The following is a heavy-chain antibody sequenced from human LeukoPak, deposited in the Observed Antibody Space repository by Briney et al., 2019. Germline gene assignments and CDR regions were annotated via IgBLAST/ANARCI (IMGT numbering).Heavy chain of an antibody. D-gene: IGHD1-26*01. Sequence: PGGSLRLSCVASGIILSDHWMYWVRQGPDRGLAHVSRIESDASRTTYADSVKGRFTISRDNSKNTLYLQMNSLRAEDTAVYYCARAKVGAIDYWGQGTLVTVSS. CDR2: IESDASRT. J-gene: IGHJ4*02. V-gene: IGHV3-74*03. CDR3: ARAKVGAIDY. CDR1: GIILSDHW.